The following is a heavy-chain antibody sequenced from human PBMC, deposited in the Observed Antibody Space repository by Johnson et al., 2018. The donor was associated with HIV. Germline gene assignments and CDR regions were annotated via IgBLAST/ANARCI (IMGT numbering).Heavy chain of an antibody. Sequence: VQLVESGGGLVQPGGSLRLSCAASGFTVSSNYMSWVRQAPGKGLEWVANIKQDGTEMYYVDSVKGRFTISRDNAKNSLYLQMNSLRAEDTAVYYCARDRYSSSWSDAFDILGQGTMVTVSS. CDR1: GFTVSSNY. D-gene: IGHD6-13*01. J-gene: IGHJ3*02. V-gene: IGHV3-7*01. CDR2: IKQDGTEM. CDR3: ARDRYSSSWSDAFDI.